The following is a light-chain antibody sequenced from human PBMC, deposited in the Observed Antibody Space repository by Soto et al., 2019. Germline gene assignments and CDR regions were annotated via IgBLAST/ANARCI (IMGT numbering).Light chain of an antibody. CDR2: GAS. CDR1: QGVSSQ. Sequence: DIVLTQSPATLSLSPGQRATRSCRASQGVSSQLAWYQQKPGQAPRLLIYGASTRATGIPARFSGSGYGTEFTLTISSLQSEDSAVYYCQQYNKWPRTFGQGTKVDIK. J-gene: IGKJ1*01. V-gene: IGKV3-15*01. CDR3: QQYNKWPRT.